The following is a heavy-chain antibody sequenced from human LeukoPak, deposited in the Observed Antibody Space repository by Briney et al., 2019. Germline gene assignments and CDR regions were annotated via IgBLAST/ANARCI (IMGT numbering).Heavy chain of an antibody. Sequence: PSETLSLTCTVSGGSISSYYWSWIRQPAGKGLEWIGRIYTSGSTNYNPSLKSRVTMSVDTSKNQFSLELSSVTAADTAVYYCARDREVSEFIYFDYWGQGTLVTVSS. CDR2: IYTSGST. D-gene: IGHD3-10*01. CDR1: GGSISSYY. V-gene: IGHV4-4*07. CDR3: ARDREVSEFIYFDY. J-gene: IGHJ4*02.